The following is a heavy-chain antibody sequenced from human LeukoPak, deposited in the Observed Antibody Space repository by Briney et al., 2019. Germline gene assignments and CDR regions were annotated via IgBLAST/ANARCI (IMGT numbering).Heavy chain of an antibody. CDR3: ARGTTVTTSTVGWFDP. V-gene: IGHV1-69*04. J-gene: IGHJ5*02. D-gene: IGHD4-17*01. CDR2: IIPILGIA. CDR1: GGTFSSYA. Sequence: SVKVSCKASGGTFSSYAISWVRQAPGQGLEWMGRIIPILGIANYAQKFQGRVTITADKSTSTAYMELSSLRSEDTAVYYCARGTTVTTSTVGWFDPWGQGTLVTVSS.